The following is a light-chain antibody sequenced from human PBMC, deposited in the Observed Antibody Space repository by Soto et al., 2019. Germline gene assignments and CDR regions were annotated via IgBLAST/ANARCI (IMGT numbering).Light chain of an antibody. CDR3: QSYDSSLSGSRV. CDR1: RSNIGAGYD. CDR2: GNS. V-gene: IGLV1-40*01. J-gene: IGLJ1*01. Sequence: QSVLTQPPSVSGAPGQRVTITWTVSRSNIGAGYDVHWYQQLPGTAPKLLIYGNSNRPSGVPDRFSGSKSGTSASLAITGLQAEDEADYYCQSYDSSLSGSRVFGTGTKVTVL.